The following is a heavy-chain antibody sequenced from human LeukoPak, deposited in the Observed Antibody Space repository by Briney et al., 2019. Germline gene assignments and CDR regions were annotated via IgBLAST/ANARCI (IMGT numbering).Heavy chain of an antibody. CDR1: GYTFTCYF. CDR3: AISDYGGKSPPLDY. Sequence: GESLKISCKASGYTFTCYFIHWVRQAPGQGVEWMGWINPNSGGTNYSQKFQGRVTMTRDTSISTAYMELSRLRSDDTAVYYCAISDYGGKSPPLDYWGQGTLVTVSS. D-gene: IGHD4-23*01. V-gene: IGHV1-2*02. CDR2: INPNSGGT. J-gene: IGHJ4*02.